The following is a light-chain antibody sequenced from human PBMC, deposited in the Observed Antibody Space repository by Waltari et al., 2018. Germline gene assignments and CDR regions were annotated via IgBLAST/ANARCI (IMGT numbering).Light chain of an antibody. J-gene: IGLJ3*02. V-gene: IGLV3-1*01. CDR1: ELAEKN. CDR2: QGN. Sequence: SYEVTQPPSVSVSPGQTATITCSGDELAEKNPCWYQKRPGQSPVLLLYQGNKRPSGTPDRFSGSNSGNTASLTISGLQAEDEADYYCSSYTSSSTLVVFGGGTKLTVL. CDR3: SSYTSSSTLVV.